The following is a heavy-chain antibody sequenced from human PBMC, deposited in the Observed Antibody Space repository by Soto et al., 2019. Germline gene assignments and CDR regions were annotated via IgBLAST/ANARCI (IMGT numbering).Heavy chain of an antibody. Sequence: GGSLRLSCAASGFTFRAYGMHWVRQAPGKGLEWVAVIWFDGSEEYCADSVKGRFTVSRDNAKNSLYLQMNSLRAEDTAVYYGARDRYYYHSSGPLAEYFQHLGEGT. V-gene: IGHV3-33*01. D-gene: IGHD3-22*01. CDR3: ARDRYYYHSSGPLAEYFQH. CDR2: IWFDGSEE. CDR1: GFTFRAYG. J-gene: IGHJ1*01.